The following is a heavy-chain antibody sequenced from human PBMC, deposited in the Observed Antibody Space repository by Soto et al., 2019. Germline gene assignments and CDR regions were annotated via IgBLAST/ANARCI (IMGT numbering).Heavy chain of an antibody. CDR2: FDPEDGET. Sequence: ASVKVSCKVSGYTLTELSMHWVRQAPGKGLEWMGGFDPEDGETIYAQKFQGRVTMTEDTSTDTAYMELSSPRSEDTAVYYCATGGARGGETDAFDIWGQGTMVTVSS. D-gene: IGHD1-26*01. J-gene: IGHJ3*02. CDR3: ATGGARGGETDAFDI. CDR1: GYTLTELS. V-gene: IGHV1-24*01.